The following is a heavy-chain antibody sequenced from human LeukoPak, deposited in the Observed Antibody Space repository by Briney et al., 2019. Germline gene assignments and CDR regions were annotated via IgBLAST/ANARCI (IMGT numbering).Heavy chain of an antibody. CDR3: ARISYNSSGYFDY. D-gene: IGHD3-22*01. CDR2: IIPIFGTA. Sequence: ASVKVSCNASGGTFSSCAISLVRQAPGQGLEWMGRIIPIFGTANYAQKFQGRVTITTHESTRTAHMELNSLISEDAAVYYCARISYNSSGYFDYWGQGTVVTVSS. CDR1: GGTFSSCA. V-gene: IGHV1-69*05. J-gene: IGHJ4*02.